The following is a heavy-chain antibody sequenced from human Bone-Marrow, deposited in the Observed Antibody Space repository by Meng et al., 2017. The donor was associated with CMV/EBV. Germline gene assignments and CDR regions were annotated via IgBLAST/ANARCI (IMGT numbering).Heavy chain of an antibody. J-gene: IGHJ4*02. Sequence: ASVKVSCKSSGYTFTGYYMHWVRQAPGQGLEWMGWINPNSGGTNYAQKFQGRVTMTRDTSISTAYMELSSLRSDDTAVYYCARGAYYGGNSKVFSYWGQGTLVTVSS. CDR1: GYTFTGYY. V-gene: IGHV1-2*02. D-gene: IGHD4-23*01. CDR3: ARGAYYGGNSKVFSY. CDR2: INPNSGGT.